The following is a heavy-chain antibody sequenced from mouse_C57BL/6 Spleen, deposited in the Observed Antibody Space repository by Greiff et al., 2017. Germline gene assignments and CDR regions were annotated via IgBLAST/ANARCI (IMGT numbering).Heavy chain of an antibody. CDR2: IYPRDGST. Sequence: QVQLQQSVAELVKPGASVKISCKVSGYTCTDQPIHWMKQRPEQGLEWIGYIYPRDGSTKYNEKFKGKATLTADTSSSTAYMQLNSLTSEDSAVYFGARGDYYGSSLWSFDVWGTGTTVTVSS. CDR1: GYTCTDQP. D-gene: IGHD1-1*01. V-gene: IGHV1-78*01. J-gene: IGHJ1*03. CDR3: ARGDYYGSSLWSFDV.